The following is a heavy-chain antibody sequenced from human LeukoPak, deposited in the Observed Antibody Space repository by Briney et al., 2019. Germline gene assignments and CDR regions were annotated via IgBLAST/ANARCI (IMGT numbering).Heavy chain of an antibody. CDR2: ISGSGGST. J-gene: IGHJ4*02. V-gene: IGHV3-23*01. Sequence: QPGGSLRLSCAASGFTFSSYAMSWVRQAPGKGLQWVSAISGSGGSTYYADSVKGRFTISRDNSKNTLYLQMNSLRVEDTAVYYCAKGGMNSGTYRVFGYWGQGTLVTVSS. CDR3: AKGGMNSGTYRVFGY. CDR1: GFTFSSYA. D-gene: IGHD1-26*01.